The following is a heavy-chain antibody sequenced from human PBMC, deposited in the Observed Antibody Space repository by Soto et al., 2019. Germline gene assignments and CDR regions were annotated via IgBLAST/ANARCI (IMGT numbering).Heavy chain of an antibody. Sequence: SGPTLVNPTETLTLTCTVSGFSLSNARMGVSWIRQPPGKALEWLAHIFSNDEKSYSTSLKSRLTISKDTSKSQVVLTMTNMDPVDTATYYCARLAYVWGSYRTFDYWGQGTLVTVSS. V-gene: IGHV2-26*01. CDR2: IFSNDEK. CDR3: ARLAYVWGSYRTFDY. D-gene: IGHD3-16*02. CDR1: GFSLSNARMG. J-gene: IGHJ4*02.